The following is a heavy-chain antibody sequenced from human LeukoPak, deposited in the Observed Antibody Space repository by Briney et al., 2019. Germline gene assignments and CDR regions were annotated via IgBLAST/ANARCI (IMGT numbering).Heavy chain of an antibody. D-gene: IGHD5-24*01. J-gene: IGHJ4*02. CDR3: TRLQTGDYPDY. CDR2: IKSKDYGGTT. V-gene: IGHV3-49*04. Sequence: GGSLRLSCTASGFTFGDYAMSWVRQAPGKGLEWVGFIKSKDYGGTTEYAASVKGRFIISRDDSRSIAYLQMNSLKTEDTAVYFCTRLQTGDYPDYWGQGTLVTVSS. CDR1: GFTFGDYA.